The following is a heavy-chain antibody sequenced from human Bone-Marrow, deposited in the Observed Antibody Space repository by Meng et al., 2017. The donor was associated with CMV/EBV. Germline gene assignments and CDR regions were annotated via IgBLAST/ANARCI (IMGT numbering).Heavy chain of an antibody. V-gene: IGHV1-2*02. J-gene: IGHJ3*02. Sequence: ASVKVSCKASGYTFTGYYLHWVRQAPGQGLEWMGWINPNSGGTNYAQKFQGRVTMTRDTSISTAYMELSRLRSDDTAVYYGARDDGSYYGDGAFDIWGQGTMVTVSS. CDR2: INPNSGGT. D-gene: IGHD3-10*01. CDR1: GYTFTGYY. CDR3: ARDDGSYYGDGAFDI.